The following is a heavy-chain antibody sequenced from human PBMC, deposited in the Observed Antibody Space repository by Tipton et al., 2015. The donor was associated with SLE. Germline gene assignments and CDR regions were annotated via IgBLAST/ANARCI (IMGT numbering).Heavy chain of an antibody. D-gene: IGHD3-9*01. V-gene: IGHV4-39*07. CDR3: ARDHRVNFDWTLLDY. CDR1: GASLSSNRYY. J-gene: IGHJ4*02. CDR2: VYYNGGT. Sequence: TLSLTCTVSGASLSSNRYYWGWIRQPPGKGLEYIGSVYYNGGTNYNPSLKSRVTISVDTSQNQFSLKLTSVTAADTAVYYCARDHRVNFDWTLLDYWGQGALVTVSS.